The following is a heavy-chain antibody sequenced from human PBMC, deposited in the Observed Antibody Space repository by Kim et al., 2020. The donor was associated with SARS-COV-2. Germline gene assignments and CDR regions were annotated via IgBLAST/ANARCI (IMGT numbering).Heavy chain of an antibody. V-gene: IGHV1-24*01. Sequence: FQGRVTMTEDTSTDTAYMELSSLRSEDTAVYYCATVHYDFWSGYPYYFDYWGQGTLVTVSS. J-gene: IGHJ4*02. D-gene: IGHD3-3*01. CDR3: ATVHYDFWSGYPYYFDY.